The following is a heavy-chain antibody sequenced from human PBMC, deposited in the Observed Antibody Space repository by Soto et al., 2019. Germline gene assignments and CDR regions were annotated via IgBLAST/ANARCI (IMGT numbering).Heavy chain of an antibody. D-gene: IGHD3-22*01. Sequence: QVQLQESGPGLVKPSQTLSLTCTVSGGSISSGDYYWSWIRQPPGKGLEWIGYIYYSGSTYHNPSLKSRVNISVDTSKNQFSLRLTYVTAADTAVYYCARLNYDSSGYSGAWYFNLWGRGTLVTVSS. CDR1: GGSISSGDYY. V-gene: IGHV4-30-4*01. CDR2: IYYSGST. J-gene: IGHJ2*01. CDR3: ARLNYDSSGYSGAWYFNL.